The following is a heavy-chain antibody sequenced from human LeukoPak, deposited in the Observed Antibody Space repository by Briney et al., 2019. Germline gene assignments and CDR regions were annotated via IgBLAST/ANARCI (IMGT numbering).Heavy chain of an antibody. D-gene: IGHD3-10*01. CDR2: ITSTSTTI. CDR1: GFSFSSYS. CDR3: ARAAESYYYGSGSNIPLDY. V-gene: IGHV3-48*01. Sequence: PGGSLRLSCAASGFSFSSYSMNWVRQAPGRGLEWVSYITSTSTTIYYADSVKGRFTISRDNAKNSLYLQMNSLRAEDTAVYYCARAAESYYYGSGSNIPLDYWGQGTLVTVSS. J-gene: IGHJ4*02.